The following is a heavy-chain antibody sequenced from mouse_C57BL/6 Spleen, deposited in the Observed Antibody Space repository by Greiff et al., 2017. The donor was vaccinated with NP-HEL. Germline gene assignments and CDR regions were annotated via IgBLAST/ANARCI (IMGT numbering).Heavy chain of an antibody. Sequence: EVQRVESGGDLVKPGGSLKLSCAASGFTFSSYGMSWVRQTPDKRLEWVATISSRGSYTYYPDSVKGRFTISRDNAKNTLYLQMSSLKSEDTAMYYCARHFLITTVVEGFAYWGQGTLVTVSA. V-gene: IGHV5-6*01. CDR3: ARHFLITTVVEGFAY. D-gene: IGHD1-1*01. CDR1: GFTFSSYG. J-gene: IGHJ3*01. CDR2: ISSRGSYT.